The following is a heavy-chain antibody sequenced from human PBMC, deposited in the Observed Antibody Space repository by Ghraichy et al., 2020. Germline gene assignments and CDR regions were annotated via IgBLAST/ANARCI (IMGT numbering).Heavy chain of an antibody. CDR1: GYTFTSYY. CDR3: ARGYYYDSSGYPTVVDY. Sequence: ASVKVSCEASGYTFTSYYMHWVRQAPGQGLEWMGIINPSGGSTSYAQKFQGRVTMTRDTSTSTVYMELSSLRSEDTAVYYCARGYYYDSSGYPTVVDYWGQGTLVTVSS. D-gene: IGHD3-22*01. J-gene: IGHJ4*02. CDR2: INPSGGST. V-gene: IGHV1-46*01.